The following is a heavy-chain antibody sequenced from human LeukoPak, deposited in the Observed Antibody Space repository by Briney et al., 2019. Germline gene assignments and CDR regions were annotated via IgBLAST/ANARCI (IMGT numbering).Heavy chain of an antibody. CDR3: AADCGGDCYVTPGAFDI. CDR1: GFTFSSYS. V-gene: IGHV3-21*01. D-gene: IGHD2-21*02. CDR2: ISSSSSYI. Sequence: KAGGSLRLSCAASGFTFSSYSMNWLRQAPGKGLEWVSSISSSSSYIYYADSVKGRFTISRDNAKNTLYLQMNSLRGEDTAVYSCAADCGGDCYVTPGAFDIWGQGTMVTVSS. J-gene: IGHJ3*02.